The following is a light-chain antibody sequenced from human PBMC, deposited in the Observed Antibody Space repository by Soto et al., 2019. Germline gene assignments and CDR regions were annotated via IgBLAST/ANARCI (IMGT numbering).Light chain of an antibody. CDR2: AAS. V-gene: IGKV1-27*01. Sequence: DIQLTQSPSSLSASVGDRVTITCRASQGISHYLAWYQQKPGKVPKLLIYAASTLQSGVPSRFSGSGSGTDFTLTISSLQPEDVATYYCQKYETAPWTFGQGTKVEIK. J-gene: IGKJ1*01. CDR1: QGISHY. CDR3: QKYETAPWT.